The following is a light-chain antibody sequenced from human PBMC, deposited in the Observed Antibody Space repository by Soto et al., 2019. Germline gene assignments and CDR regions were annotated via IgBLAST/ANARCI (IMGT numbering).Light chain of an antibody. V-gene: IGLV2-14*01. Sequence: QSVLTQPASVSGSPGQSITISCTGTSSDVGGYNYVSWYQQHPGKAPKLMIYDVSNRPSRVSNRFSGSKSGNTASLTISGLQAEDEADYYCSSYTSSSTLRVFGTGTKVTVL. CDR3: SSYTSSSTLRV. J-gene: IGLJ1*01. CDR2: DVS. CDR1: SSDVGGYNY.